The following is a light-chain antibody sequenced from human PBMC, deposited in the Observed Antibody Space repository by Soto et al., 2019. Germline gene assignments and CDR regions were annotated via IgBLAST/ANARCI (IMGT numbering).Light chain of an antibody. J-gene: IGKJ2*01. V-gene: IGKV3-20*01. Sequence: EIVLTQSPGTLSLSPGERATLSCRASQSVSSSYLDWYQQQPGQAPRLLIYGASSRATGIPDRFSGSGSGTDFTLTISTLEPENFAVYYCQQYDSSPTYTFGQGTKLEIK. CDR2: GAS. CDR3: QQYDSSPTYT. CDR1: QSVSSSY.